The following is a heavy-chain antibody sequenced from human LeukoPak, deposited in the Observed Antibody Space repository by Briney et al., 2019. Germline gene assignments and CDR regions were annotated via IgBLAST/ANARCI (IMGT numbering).Heavy chain of an antibody. CDR1: GYTFTSYD. CDR3: ARGRIGYCSSTSCYTGWFDP. Sequence: ASVKVSCKASGYTFTSYDINWVRQATGQGLERMGWMNPNSGNTGYAQKFQGRVTMTRNTSISTAYMELSSLRSEDTAVYYCARGRIGYCSSTSCYTGWFDPWGQGTLVTVSS. D-gene: IGHD2-2*02. CDR2: MNPNSGNT. J-gene: IGHJ5*02. V-gene: IGHV1-8*01.